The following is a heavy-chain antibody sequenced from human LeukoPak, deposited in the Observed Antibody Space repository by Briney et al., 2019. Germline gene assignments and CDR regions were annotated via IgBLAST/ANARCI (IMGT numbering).Heavy chain of an antibody. D-gene: IGHD4-17*01. V-gene: IGHV3-15*01. CDR1: GFTSSNAW. Sequence: GGSLRLSCAASGFTSSNAWMSWVRQAPGKGLEWVGRIKSKTDGGTTDYAAPVKGRFTISRDDSKNTLYLQMNSLKTEDTAVYYCTHTARPVTTSVFNWYFDLWGRGTLVTVSS. CDR3: THTARPVTTSVFNWYFDL. CDR2: IKSKTDGGTT. J-gene: IGHJ2*01.